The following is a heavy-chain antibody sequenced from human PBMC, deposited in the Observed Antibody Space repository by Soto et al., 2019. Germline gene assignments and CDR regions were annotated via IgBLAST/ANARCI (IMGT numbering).Heavy chain of an antibody. Sequence: SVKVSCKASGFTFTSSAVQWVRQARGQRLEWIGWIVVGSGNTNYAQKFQERVTINRDMSTSTAYMELSSLRSEDTAVYYCAADKLLWFGVPYYGMDVWGQGTTVTVSS. V-gene: IGHV1-58*01. CDR1: GFTFTSSA. CDR3: AADKLLWFGVPYYGMDV. CDR2: IVVGSGNT. J-gene: IGHJ6*02. D-gene: IGHD3-10*01.